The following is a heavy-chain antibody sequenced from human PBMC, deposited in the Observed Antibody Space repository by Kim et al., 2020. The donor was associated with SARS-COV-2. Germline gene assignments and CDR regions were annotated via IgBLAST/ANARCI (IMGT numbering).Heavy chain of an antibody. CDR3: ARDRQEYTSRGYPDGM. Sequence: SETLSLTCTVSGASINSGGYYWSWIRKLPGKGLEWIGYIYYSGSTFYNPSLKSRITISLDTSKNQFSLKLTSVTAADTAVYYCARDRQEYTSRGYPDGM. J-gene: IGHJ6*01. D-gene: IGHD6-13*01. CDR1: GASINSGGYY. CDR2: IYYSGST. V-gene: IGHV4-31*03.